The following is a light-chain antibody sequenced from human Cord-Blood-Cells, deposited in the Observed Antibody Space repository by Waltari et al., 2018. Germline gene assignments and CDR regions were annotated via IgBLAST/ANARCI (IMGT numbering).Light chain of an antibody. Sequence: HSVLPPPPSVSGAPGQRVTISFTGNSSNIVAGNDVHLYQHLPGTAPKLLIYGTSKRPSGVPDRFSGSKSGTSASLAITGLLAEDEDDYYCPSYDSSLSGVVFGGGTKLTVL. V-gene: IGLV1-40*01. CDR2: GTS. J-gene: IGLJ2*01. CDR1: SSNIVAGND. CDR3: PSYDSSLSGVV.